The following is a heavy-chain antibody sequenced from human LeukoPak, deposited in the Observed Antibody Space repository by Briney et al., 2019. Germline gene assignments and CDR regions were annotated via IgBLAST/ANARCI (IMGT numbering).Heavy chain of an antibody. CDR1: GYTFTSYD. V-gene: IGHV1-8*03. J-gene: IGHJ4*02. CDR2: MNPNSGNT. D-gene: IGHD3-10*01. Sequence: ASVKVSCKASGYTFTSYDINWVRQATGQGLEWMGWMNPNSGNTGYAQKFQGRVTITRNTSISTAYMELSSLRSEDTAVYYCARDRPVGYYGSEDKPFDYWGQGTLVTVSS. CDR3: ARDRPVGYYGSEDKPFDY.